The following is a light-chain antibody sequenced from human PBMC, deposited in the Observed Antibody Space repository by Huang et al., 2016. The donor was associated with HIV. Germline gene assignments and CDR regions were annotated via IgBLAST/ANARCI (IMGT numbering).Light chain of an antibody. CDR1: QDISNY. V-gene: IGKV1-33*01. CDR2: EAS. Sequence: DIQMTQSPSSLSASVGDRVTITCQASQDISNYLNWYQQKPGKAPKLLIYEASNLETGVPSRFSGSGSGTHFTFTISSLQPEDIATYYCQQYDNLPTFGPGTRVNIK. J-gene: IGKJ3*01. CDR3: QQYDNLPT.